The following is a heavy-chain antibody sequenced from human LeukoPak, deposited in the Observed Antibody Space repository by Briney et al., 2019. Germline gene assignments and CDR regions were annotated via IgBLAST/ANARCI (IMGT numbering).Heavy chain of an antibody. CDR3: GTLLSNGPFDY. Sequence: ASVKVSCKASGYTFTGYYMHWVRQAPGQGLEWVGYIYPNSGATKYAQKFQGRVTMTRDTSTNTAYMELSGLRSDDTAVYYCGTLLSNGPFDYWGQGSLVTVSS. V-gene: IGHV1-2*02. CDR1: GYTFTGYY. CDR2: IYPNSGAT. J-gene: IGHJ4*02.